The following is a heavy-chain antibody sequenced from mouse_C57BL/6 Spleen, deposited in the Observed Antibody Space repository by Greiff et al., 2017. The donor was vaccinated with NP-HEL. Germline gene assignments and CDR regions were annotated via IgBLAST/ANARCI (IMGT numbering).Heavy chain of an antibody. V-gene: IGHV5-9-1*02. CDR1: GFTFSSYA. D-gene: IGHD1-1*01. J-gene: IGHJ1*03. Sequence: EVMLVESGEGLVKPGGSLKLSCAASGFTFSSYAMSWVRQTPEKRLEWVAYISSGGDYIYYADTVKGRFTISRDNARNTLYLQMSSLKSEDTAMYYCTRVTTVVGTRYFDVWGTGTTVTVSS. CDR3: TRVTTVVGTRYFDV. CDR2: ISSGGDYI.